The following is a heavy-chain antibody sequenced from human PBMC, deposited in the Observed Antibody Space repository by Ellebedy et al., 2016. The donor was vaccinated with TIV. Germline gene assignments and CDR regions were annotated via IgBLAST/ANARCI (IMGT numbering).Heavy chain of an antibody. J-gene: IGHJ4*02. CDR3: ARFPLGGLYQYFFDY. CDR2: IRSSTNSI. V-gene: IGHV3-48*02. D-gene: IGHD3-16*01. CDR1: GFTFSTYS. Sequence: GGSLRLXXAASGFTFSTYSMNWVRQAPGKGLEWVAFIRSSTNSISYADSVKGRFTISRDDAENSLYLQMDSLRDEDTAVYYCARFPLGGLYQYFFDYWGQGTLVTVSS.